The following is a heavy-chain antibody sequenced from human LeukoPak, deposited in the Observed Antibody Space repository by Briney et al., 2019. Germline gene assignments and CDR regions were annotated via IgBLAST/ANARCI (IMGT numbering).Heavy chain of an antibody. CDR2: INPNSGGT. D-gene: IGHD6-19*01. CDR1: GYTFTGYY. Sequence: ASVKVSCKASGYTFTGYYMHWVRQAPGQGLEWMGWINPNSGGTNYAQKFQGRVTMTRDTSISTAYMELSRLRSDDTAVHYCARPGFSSGWTFDYWGQGTLVTVSS. V-gene: IGHV1-2*02. CDR3: ARPGFSSGWTFDY. J-gene: IGHJ4*02.